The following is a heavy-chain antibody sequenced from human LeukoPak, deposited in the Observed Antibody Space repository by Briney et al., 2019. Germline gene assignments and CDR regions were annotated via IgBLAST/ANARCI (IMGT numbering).Heavy chain of an antibody. Sequence: GGSLRLSCAASGFTFSSYSMNWVRQAPGKGLEWVSSISSSSSYIYYADSVKGRFTISRGNAKNSLYLQMNSLRAEDTAVYYCARDSSDYDILTGYYGVYGMDVWGQGTTVTVSS. CDR2: ISSSSSYI. D-gene: IGHD3-9*01. CDR1: GFTFSSYS. V-gene: IGHV3-21*01. J-gene: IGHJ6*02. CDR3: ARDSSDYDILTGYYGVYGMDV.